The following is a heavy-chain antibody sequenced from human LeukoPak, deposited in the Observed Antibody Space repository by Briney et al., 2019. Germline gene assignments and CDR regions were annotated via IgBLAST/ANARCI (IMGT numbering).Heavy chain of an antibody. CDR3: ARRGTGHGMDV. J-gene: IGHJ6*02. Sequence: PGGSLRLSCAASGFTFNNYWIHWVRQVPGKGLVWVSRINNDGSSASYVDSVKGRFTISRDNAKNTLFLQMHSLRAEDTAVYYCARRGTGHGMDVWGQGTTVTVSS. D-gene: IGHD1-1*01. V-gene: IGHV3-74*01. CDR2: INNDGSSA. CDR1: GFTFNNYW.